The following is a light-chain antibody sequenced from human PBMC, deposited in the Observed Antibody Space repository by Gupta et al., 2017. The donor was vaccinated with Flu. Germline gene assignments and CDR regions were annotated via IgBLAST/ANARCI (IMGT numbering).Light chain of an antibody. CDR2: AAV. CDR3: QQGDSFPRT. Sequence: DIQMTQSPSSVSASVGDRVTITCRASQDISNWLAWYQQKPGKAPKLLIYAAVNLESGVPARFSGSGSGIDFTLTISSLQPDDFATYYCQQGDSFPRTFGQGTKVEIK. V-gene: IGKV1-12*01. J-gene: IGKJ1*01. CDR1: QDISNW.